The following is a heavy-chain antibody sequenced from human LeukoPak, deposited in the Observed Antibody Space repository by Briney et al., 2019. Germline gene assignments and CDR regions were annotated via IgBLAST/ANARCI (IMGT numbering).Heavy chain of an antibody. CDR1: GYTLTELS. Sequence: ASVKVSCKVSGYTLTELSMHWVRQAPGKGLEGMGGFDPEDGETIYAQKFQGRVTMTEDTSTDTAYMELSSPRSEDTAVYYCATVPYYYGSGSSQFDYWGQGTLVTVSS. D-gene: IGHD3-10*01. CDR2: FDPEDGET. V-gene: IGHV1-24*01. J-gene: IGHJ4*02. CDR3: ATVPYYYGSGSSQFDY.